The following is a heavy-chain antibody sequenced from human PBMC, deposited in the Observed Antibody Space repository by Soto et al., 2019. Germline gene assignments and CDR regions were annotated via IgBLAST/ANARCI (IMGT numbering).Heavy chain of an antibody. D-gene: IGHD4-17*01. CDR1: GGTFSSYA. Sequence: QVQLVQSGAEVKKPGSSVKVSYKASGGTFSSYAISWVRQAPGQGLEWMGGFIPIFGTANYAQKFQGRVTITADKSTSTAYMELSSLRSEDTVVYYCARDDYGNFGYYYYGMDVWGQGTTVTVSS. J-gene: IGHJ6*02. CDR2: FIPIFGTA. V-gene: IGHV1-69*06. CDR3: ARDDYGNFGYYYYGMDV.